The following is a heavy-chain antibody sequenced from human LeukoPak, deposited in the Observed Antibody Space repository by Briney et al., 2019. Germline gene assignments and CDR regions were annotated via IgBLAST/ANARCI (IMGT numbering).Heavy chain of an antibody. CDR3: AKMAGTSLFYY. CDR1: GFTFSSYA. V-gene: IGHV3-23*01. J-gene: IGHJ4*01. CDR2: ISGSGGST. D-gene: IGHD6-19*01. Sequence: PGGSLRLSCAASGFTFSSYAMSWVRQAPGKGLEWVSAISGSGGSTYYADSVKGRFTIARDNSKNTLYRQMNSVRAQGTGVFNCAKMAGTSLFYYWGQGTPVTVS.